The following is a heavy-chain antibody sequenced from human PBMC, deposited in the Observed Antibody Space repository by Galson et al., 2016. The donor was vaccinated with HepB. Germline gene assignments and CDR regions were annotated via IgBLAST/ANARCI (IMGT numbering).Heavy chain of an antibody. Sequence: SLRLSCAASGFTFSSYSMTWVRQAPGKGLEWVSSISGSGDSTNYRDSVKGRFAISRDNSKNTLYLQVNGLRAEDTAVYYCARDDDGIGVMPLLYWGQGTLPTVSS. CDR3: ARDDDGIGVMPLLY. V-gene: IGHV3-23*01. D-gene: IGHD3-16*01. CDR1: GFTFSSYS. J-gene: IGHJ4*02. CDR2: ISGSGDST.